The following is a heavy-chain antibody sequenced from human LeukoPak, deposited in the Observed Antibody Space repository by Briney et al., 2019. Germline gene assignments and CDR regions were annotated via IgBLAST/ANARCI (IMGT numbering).Heavy chain of an antibody. Sequence: GESLKISCKGSGYSFNSYWIGWVRQMPGKGLEWMGIIYPGDSDTRYRPSFQGQVTISADKSISTAYLQWRSLKASDTAMYYCARRDARHDAFDVWGQGTMVTVAS. V-gene: IGHV5-51*01. CDR2: IYPGDSDT. CDR1: GYSFNSYW. CDR3: ARRDARHDAFDV. J-gene: IGHJ3*01.